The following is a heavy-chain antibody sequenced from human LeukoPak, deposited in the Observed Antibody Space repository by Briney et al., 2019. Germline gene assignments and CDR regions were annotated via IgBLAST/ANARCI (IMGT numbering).Heavy chain of an antibody. Sequence: ASVKVSCKASGYTFTGYYMHWVRQAPGQGLEWMGRINPNSGGTNYAQKFQGRATMTRDTSISTAYMELSRLRSDDTAVYYCALPELELGHYYYMDAWGKGTTVTVSS. D-gene: IGHD1-7*01. CDR2: INPNSGGT. V-gene: IGHV1-2*06. CDR3: ALPELELGHYYYMDA. J-gene: IGHJ6*03. CDR1: GYTFTGYY.